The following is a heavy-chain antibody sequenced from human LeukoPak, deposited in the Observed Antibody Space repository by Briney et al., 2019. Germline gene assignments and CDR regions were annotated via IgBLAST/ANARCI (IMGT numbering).Heavy chain of an antibody. CDR2: INPNTGVT. D-gene: IGHD3-22*01. V-gene: IGHV1-2*06. Sequence: GDSVEVSCKASAYSFTDYYIHWVRQAPGQGLKWMGRINPNTGVTDYAQIFKGRVTMTRDTSISTAYMELSRLGSDDTAVYYCARSSPTYYFDSSGYYYGDYWGQGTLVTVSS. J-gene: IGHJ4*02. CDR3: ARSSPTYYFDSSGYYYGDY. CDR1: AYSFTDYY.